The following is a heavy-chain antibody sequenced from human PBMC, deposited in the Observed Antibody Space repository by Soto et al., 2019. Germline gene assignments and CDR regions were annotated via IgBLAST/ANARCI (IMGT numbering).Heavy chain of an antibody. CDR1: GFTFSSSE. V-gene: IGHV3-48*03. CDR2: ISSSGSTV. D-gene: IGHD5-18*01. CDR3: ARDQGASYGLYYFDY. Sequence: EVQLVESGGGLVQPGGSLRLSCVASGFTFSSSEMNWVRLAPGKGLEWVSYISSSGSTVYHADSVEGRLTISRDNAKNSLFLQMNSLRAEDTALYYCARDQGASYGLYYFDYWGQGTLVTVSS. J-gene: IGHJ4*02.